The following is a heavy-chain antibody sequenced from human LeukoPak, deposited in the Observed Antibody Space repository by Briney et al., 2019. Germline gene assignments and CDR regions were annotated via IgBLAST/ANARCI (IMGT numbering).Heavy chain of an antibody. CDR1: GFTFSSYS. D-gene: IGHD1-26*01. CDR2: ISSSSSTI. J-gene: IGHJ6*02. V-gene: IGHV3-48*01. Sequence: GGSLRLSCAASGFTFSSYSMNWVRQAPGKGLEWVSYISSSSSTIYYADSVKGRFTISRDNAKNSLYLQMNSLRAEDTAVYYCARGAGVGATRPYYGMDVWGQGTTVTVSS. CDR3: ARGAGVGATRPYYGMDV.